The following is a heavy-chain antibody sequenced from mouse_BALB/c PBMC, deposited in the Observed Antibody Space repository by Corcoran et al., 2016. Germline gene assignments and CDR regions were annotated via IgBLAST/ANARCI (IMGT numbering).Heavy chain of an antibody. V-gene: IGHV14-3*02. CDR1: GFNIKDTY. D-gene: IGHD1-1*01. J-gene: IGHJ2*01. CDR2: IDPANGNT. Sequence: EVQLQQSGAELVKPGASVKLSCTASGFNIKDTYMHWVKQRPEQGLEWIGRIDPANGNTKYDPKFQGKATITADTSSNTAYLQLSSLTSEDTAVYYCSRDTGLYYFDYGRQGTTLTVSS. CDR3: SRDTGLYYFDY.